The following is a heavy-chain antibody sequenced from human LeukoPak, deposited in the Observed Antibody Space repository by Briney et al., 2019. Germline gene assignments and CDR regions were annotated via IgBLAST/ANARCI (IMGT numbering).Heavy chain of an antibody. CDR1: GGSISSYY. Sequence: SETLSLTCTVSGGSISSYYWSWIRQPPGKGLEWIGYIYYSGSTNYNPSLKSRVTISVDTSKNQFSLKLSSVTAADTAVYYCAGKSGGWPGPLYGRDVGGQGPTVTV. CDR2: IYYSGST. J-gene: IGHJ6*02. CDR3: AGKSGGWPGPLYGRDV. D-gene: IGHD6-19*01. V-gene: IGHV4-59*08.